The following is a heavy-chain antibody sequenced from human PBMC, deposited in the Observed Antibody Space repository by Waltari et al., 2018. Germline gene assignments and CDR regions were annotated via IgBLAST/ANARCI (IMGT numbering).Heavy chain of an antibody. CDR1: GFPFGVFS. D-gene: IGHD6-19*01. CDR2: ISASRAAI. Sequence: EVQLVDSGGGFVQPGGSLGHSCLGSGFPFGVFSMHWIRQAPGKGLEWVAYISASRAAIYYAESVKGRFTISRDNAKNSLFLQMTNLGVEDTAVYYCATEPAPGAGINYWGQGILVTVSS. V-gene: IGHV3-48*01. CDR3: ATEPAPGAGINY. J-gene: IGHJ4*02.